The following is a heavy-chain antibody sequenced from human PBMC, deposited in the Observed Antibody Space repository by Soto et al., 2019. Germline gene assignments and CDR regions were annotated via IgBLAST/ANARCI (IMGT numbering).Heavy chain of an antibody. CDR2: ISYDGSNK. J-gene: IGHJ6*02. Sequence: PGGSLRLSCAASGFTFSSYAMHWFRQAPGKGLEWVAVISYDGSNKYYADSVKGRFTISRDNSKNTLYLQMNSLRAEDTAVYYCARVRGSSFTKYYDFWSGPDYYYGMDVWGQGTTVTVSS. CDR3: ARVRGSSFTKYYDFWSGPDYYYGMDV. D-gene: IGHD3-3*01. V-gene: IGHV3-30-3*01. CDR1: GFTFSSYA.